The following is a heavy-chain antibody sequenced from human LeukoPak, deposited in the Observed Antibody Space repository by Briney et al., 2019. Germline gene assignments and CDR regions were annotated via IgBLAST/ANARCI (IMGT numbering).Heavy chain of an antibody. D-gene: IGHD4-23*01. CDR1: GFTFSTYG. CDR3: AKEGYGGNPPTS. CDR2: LSGSSLYT. V-gene: IGHV3-23*01. Sequence: GGSLRLSCTASGFTFSTYGMSCFRQAPGKGLEWVSALSGSSLYTHYADSVKGRFTISRDNSKNTLYLQMNSLRVEDTAVYYCAKEGYGGNPPTSWGQGTLVSVSS. J-gene: IGHJ5*02.